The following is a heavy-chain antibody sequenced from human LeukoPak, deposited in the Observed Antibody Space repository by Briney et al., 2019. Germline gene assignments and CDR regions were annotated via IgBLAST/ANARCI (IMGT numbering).Heavy chain of an antibody. CDR3: AKSSITMIVVDPGGWWYFDY. CDR2: IRYDGSNK. V-gene: IGHV3-30*02. Sequence: QAGGSLRLSCAASGFTFSSYGMHWVRQAPGKGLEWVAFIRYDGSNKYYADSVKGRFTISRDNSKNTLYLQMNSLRAEDTAVYYCAKSSITMIVVDPGGWWYFDYWGQGTLVTVSS. J-gene: IGHJ4*02. CDR1: GFTFSSYG. D-gene: IGHD3-22*01.